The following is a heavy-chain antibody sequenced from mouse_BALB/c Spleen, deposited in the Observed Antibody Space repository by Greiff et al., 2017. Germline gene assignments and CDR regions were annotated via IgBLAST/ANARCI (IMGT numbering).Heavy chain of an antibody. CDR2: ISSGSSTI. CDR1: GFTFSSFG. Sequence: EVKLVESGGGLVQPGGSRKLSCAASGFTFSSFGMHWVRQAPEKGLEWVAYISSGSSTIYYADTVTGRFTISRDNPKNTLFLQMTSLRSEDTAMYYCARPIRGYYAMDDWGQGTSVTVAS. J-gene: IGHJ4*01. CDR3: ARPIRGYYAMDD. D-gene: IGHD1-1*01. V-gene: IGHV5-17*02.